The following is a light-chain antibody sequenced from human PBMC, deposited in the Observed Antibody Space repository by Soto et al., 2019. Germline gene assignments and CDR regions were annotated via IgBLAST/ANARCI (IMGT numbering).Light chain of an antibody. V-gene: IGLV2-14*01. Sequence: QSALTQPASWSGFPGQSIAISCTGTSSDVGGYNYVSWYQLHPDKAPKLMIYDVSNRPSGVSNRFSGSKSGNTASLTISGLQAEDEADYYCSSYTSSSTRVFGTGTKVTVL. CDR1: SSDVGGYNY. CDR2: DVS. CDR3: SSYTSSSTRV. J-gene: IGLJ1*01.